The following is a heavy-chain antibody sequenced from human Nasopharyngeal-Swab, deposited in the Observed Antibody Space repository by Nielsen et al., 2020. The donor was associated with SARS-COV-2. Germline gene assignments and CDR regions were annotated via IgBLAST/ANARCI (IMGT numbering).Heavy chain of an antibody. CDR1: GFTFNTYS. CDR2: ISSSSGSTI. V-gene: IGHV3-48*04. J-gene: IGHJ4*02. D-gene: IGHD2-2*01. CDR3: ARDGFLYCSSTSCYVDY. Sequence: GESLKISCAASGFTFNTYSMNWVRQAPGRGLEWVSSISSSSGSTIYYADSVKGRFTTSRDNAKNSLYLQMNSLRAEDTAVYYCARDGFLYCSSTSCYVDYWGQGTLVTVSS.